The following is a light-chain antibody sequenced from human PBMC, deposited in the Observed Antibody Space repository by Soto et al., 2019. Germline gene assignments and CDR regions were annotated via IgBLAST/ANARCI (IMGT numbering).Light chain of an antibody. CDR1: SSDVGTYKF. CDR3: NSYTNSSTLV. Sequence: QSALTQPASVSGSPGQSITISFTGTSSDVGTYKFVSWYQQRPGKAPKILIYEVSNRPSGVSNRFSGSKSGKTASLTISGLQAEDEADYYCNSYTNSSTLVFGGGTKLTVL. V-gene: IGLV2-14*01. J-gene: IGLJ2*01. CDR2: EVS.